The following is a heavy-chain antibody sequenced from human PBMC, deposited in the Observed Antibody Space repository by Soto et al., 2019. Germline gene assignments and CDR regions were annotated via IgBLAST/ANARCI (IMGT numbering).Heavy chain of an antibody. V-gene: IGHV4-61*01. CDR3: ARALGLLWFGELFDFDY. J-gene: IGHJ4*02. CDR1: GGSGSGGSYH. Sequence: SETMSLPCTVAGGSGSGGSYHWSWNRQQPGKGLEWIGYIYYSGSTNYNPSLKSRVTISVDTSKNQFSLKLRSDDTAVYYCARALGLLWFGELFDFDYWGQGTLVIVSS. D-gene: IGHD3-10*01. CDR2: IYYSGST.